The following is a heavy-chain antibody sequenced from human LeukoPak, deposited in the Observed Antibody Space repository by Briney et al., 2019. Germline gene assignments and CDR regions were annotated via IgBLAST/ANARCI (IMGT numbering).Heavy chain of an antibody. CDR1: GGSMISGSYY. V-gene: IGHV4-61*02. D-gene: IGHD5-18*01. J-gene: IGHJ4*02. Sequence: PSQTLSLTCTVSGGSMISGSYYWSWIRQPAGKGLEWIGRIYTSGDTIYNPSLKSRVTISVDTSKNQFSLKLSSVTAADTAVYYCAREHSYGIQGVVDYWGQGTLVTVSS. CDR3: AREHSYGIQGVVDY. CDR2: IYTSGDT.